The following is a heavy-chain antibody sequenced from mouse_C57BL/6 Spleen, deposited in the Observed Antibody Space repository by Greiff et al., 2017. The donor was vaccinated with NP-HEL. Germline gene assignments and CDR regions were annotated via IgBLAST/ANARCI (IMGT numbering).Heavy chain of an antibody. J-gene: IGHJ1*03. CDR1: GFTFSDYG. CDR3: ARPYYYGSSKDWYFDV. Sequence: EVQGVESGGGLVKPGGSLKLSCAASGFTFSDYGMHWVRQAPEKGLEWVAYISSGSSTIYYADTVKGRFTISRDNAKNTLFLQMTSLRSEDTAMYYCARPYYYGSSKDWYFDVWGTGTTVTVSS. D-gene: IGHD1-1*01. CDR2: ISSGSSTI. V-gene: IGHV5-17*01.